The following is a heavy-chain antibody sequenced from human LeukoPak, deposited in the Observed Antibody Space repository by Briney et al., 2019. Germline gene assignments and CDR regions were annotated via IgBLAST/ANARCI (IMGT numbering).Heavy chain of an antibody. CDR3: ARDHSLEYGNWFDP. J-gene: IGHJ5*02. CDR2: ISYDGSTK. CDR1: GFTFSSYA. V-gene: IGHV3-30*04. Sequence: PGRSLRLSCAAPGFTFSSYAMHWVRQPPGKGLEWVTMISYDGSTKYYTDSVKGRFTISRDNSKNTLYLQMNSLRTEDTALYYCARDHSLEYGNWFDPWGQGTLATVSS. D-gene: IGHD3-3*01.